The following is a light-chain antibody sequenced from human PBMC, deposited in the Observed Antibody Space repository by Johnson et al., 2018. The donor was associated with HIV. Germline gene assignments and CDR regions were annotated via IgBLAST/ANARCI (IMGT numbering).Light chain of an antibody. CDR1: SSNIGSNY. CDR2: DNT. Sequence: QPVLTQPPSVSAAPGQRVTISCSGSSSNIGSNYVSWYQQVPGTAPKLLIYDNTKRPSGIPDRFSGSKSGTSATLGITGLQTGDEADYYCGTWDSSLSGYGFGTGTKVPVL. CDR3: GTWDSSLSGYG. V-gene: IGLV1-51*01. J-gene: IGLJ1*01.